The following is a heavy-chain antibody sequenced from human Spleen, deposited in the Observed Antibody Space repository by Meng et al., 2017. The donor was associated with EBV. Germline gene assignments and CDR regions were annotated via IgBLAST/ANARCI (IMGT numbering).Heavy chain of an antibody. CDR2: VHHSGSN. CDR1: GGSATSNNW. D-gene: IGHD3-3*01. V-gene: IGHV4-4*02. Sequence: QWRLRGLCPGLLEPSGSLSPTCAVSGGSATSNNWWSWVRQPPGKGLEWIGEVHHSGSNNYNPSLKGRITISLDKSKKQFSLHLNSATAADTAVYFCARDNGGTTAFGVVTKRYTWFSPWSQGTLVTVSS. J-gene: IGHJ5*02. CDR3: ARDNGGTTAFGVVTKRYTWFSP.